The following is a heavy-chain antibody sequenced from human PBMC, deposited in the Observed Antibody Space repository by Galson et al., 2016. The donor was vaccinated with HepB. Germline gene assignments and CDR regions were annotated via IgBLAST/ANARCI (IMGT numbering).Heavy chain of an antibody. D-gene: IGHD1-26*01. CDR2: IYHGDSDT. J-gene: IGHJ4*02. V-gene: IGHV5-51*03. CDR3: AKPFQSGSPDY. Sequence: QSGAEVKKPGESLKISCTGSGYSFTGYWIGWVRPMPGKGPEWMGIIYHGDSDTRYSPSFQGQITISADKSISTAYLQWSSLKASDTAMYYCAKPFQSGSPDYWGQGTLVTVSS. CDR1: GYSFTGYW.